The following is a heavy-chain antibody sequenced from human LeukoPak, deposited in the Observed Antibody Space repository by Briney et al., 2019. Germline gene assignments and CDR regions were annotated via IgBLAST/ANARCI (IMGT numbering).Heavy chain of an antibody. CDR1: GGSISSSSYY. CDR3: AKGRITMVRGVPAFDY. V-gene: IGHV4-39*01. J-gene: IGHJ4*02. CDR2: IYYSGST. Sequence: SETLSLTCTVSGGSISSSSYYWGWIRQPPGKGLEWIGSIYYSGSTYYNPSLKSRVTISVDTSKNQLPLKLSSVTAADTAVYYCAKGRITMVRGVPAFDYWGQGTLVTVSS. D-gene: IGHD3-10*01.